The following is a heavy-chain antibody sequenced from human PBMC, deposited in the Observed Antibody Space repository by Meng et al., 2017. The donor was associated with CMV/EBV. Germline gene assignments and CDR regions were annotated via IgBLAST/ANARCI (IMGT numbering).Heavy chain of an antibody. CDR1: GYTFTSYA. Sequence: KAYGYTFTSYAMHWVRQAPGQRLEWMGWSNAGNGNTKYSQEFQGRVTITRDTSASTAYMELSRLRSDDTAVYYCARGYSYGYPWFDPWGQGTLVTVSS. D-gene: IGHD5-18*01. V-gene: IGHV1-3*02. CDR2: SNAGNGNT. CDR3: ARGYSYGYPWFDP. J-gene: IGHJ5*02.